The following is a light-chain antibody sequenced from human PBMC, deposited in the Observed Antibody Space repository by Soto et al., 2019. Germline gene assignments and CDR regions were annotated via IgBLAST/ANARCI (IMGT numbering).Light chain of an antibody. CDR2: RNN. CDR3: AARDDSLSGHWV. J-gene: IGLJ3*02. Sequence: VLTQPPSASGTPGQRVTISCSGSSSNIGSEYVVWYQHLPGTAPKLLIYRNNQRPSGVPDRFAGSKSGTSASLAISGLRSEDEADYYCAARDDSLSGHWVFGGGTKVTVL. V-gene: IGLV1-47*01. CDR1: SSNIGSEY.